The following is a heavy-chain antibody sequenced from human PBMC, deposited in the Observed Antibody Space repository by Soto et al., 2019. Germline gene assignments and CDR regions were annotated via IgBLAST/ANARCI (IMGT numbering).Heavy chain of an antibody. CDR3: ARDQGGYSGYDFADY. CDR2: IWYDGSNK. V-gene: IGHV3-33*01. D-gene: IGHD5-12*01. J-gene: IGHJ4*02. Sequence: GGSLRLSCAASGFTFSSYGMHWVRQAPGKGLEWVAVIWYDGSNKYYADSVKGRFTISRDNSKNTLYLQMNSLRAEDTAVYYCARDQGGYSGYDFADYWGQGTLVTVSS. CDR1: GFTFSSYG.